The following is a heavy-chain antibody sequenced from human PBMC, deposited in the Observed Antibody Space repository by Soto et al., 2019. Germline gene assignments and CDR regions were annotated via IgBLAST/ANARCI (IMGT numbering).Heavy chain of an antibody. CDR1: GDSFTSYT. Sequence: QVRLVQSGADVKKTGFSVKVSCKASGDSFTSYTFHWVRQAPGQGLEWMGRIIPNLNLANYTQRFEGRVTITEDRSTNTAYMELHNLTSGETAKYYCAQVGKESSGWQYYFDLWGQGTLVTVSS. V-gene: IGHV1-69*02. D-gene: IGHD3-22*01. CDR2: IIPNLNLA. CDR3: AQVGKESSGWQYYFDL. J-gene: IGHJ4*02.